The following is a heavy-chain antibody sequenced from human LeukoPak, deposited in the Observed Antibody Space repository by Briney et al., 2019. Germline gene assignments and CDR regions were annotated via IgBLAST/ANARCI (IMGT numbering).Heavy chain of an antibody. Sequence: PSETLSLTCTVSGGSISSSDSIWGWIRQPPGKGLERIGNIYYSGGTFYNPSLRSRVTISLDTSNNQLSLKLSSVTAADTAVYYCARQPRGRDGYKRGFDYWGQGTLVTVSS. J-gene: IGHJ4*02. CDR1: GGSISSSDSI. V-gene: IGHV4-39*01. CDR3: ARQPRGRDGYKRGFDY. CDR2: IYYSGGT. D-gene: IGHD5-24*01.